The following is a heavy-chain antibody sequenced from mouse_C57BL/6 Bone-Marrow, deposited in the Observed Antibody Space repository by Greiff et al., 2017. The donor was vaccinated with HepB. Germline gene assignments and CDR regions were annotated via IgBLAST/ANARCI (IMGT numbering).Heavy chain of an antibody. Sequence: DVQLQESGPGLVKPSQSLSLTCSVTGYSITSGYYWNWIRQFPGNKLEWMGYISYDGSNNYNPSLKNRISITRDTSKNQFFLKLNSVTTEDTATYYCAREVYYFDYWGQGTTLTVSS. CDR3: AREVYYFDY. V-gene: IGHV3-6*01. CDR1: GYSITSGYY. CDR2: ISYDGSN. J-gene: IGHJ2*01.